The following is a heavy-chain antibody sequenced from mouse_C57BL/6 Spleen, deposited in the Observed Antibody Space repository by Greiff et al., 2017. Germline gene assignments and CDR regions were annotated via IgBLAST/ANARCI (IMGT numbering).Heavy chain of an antibody. CDR1: GYAFSSSW. V-gene: IGHV1-82*01. CDR3: ARDSSGYHFDY. CDR2: IYPGDGDT. J-gene: IGHJ2*01. D-gene: IGHD3-2*02. Sequence: VQLQQSGPELVKPGASVKISCKASGYAFSSSWMNWVKQRPGKGLGWIGRIYPGDGDTNYNGKFKGKATLTADKSSSTAYMQLSSLTSEDSAVYFCARDSSGYHFDYWGQGTTLTVAS.